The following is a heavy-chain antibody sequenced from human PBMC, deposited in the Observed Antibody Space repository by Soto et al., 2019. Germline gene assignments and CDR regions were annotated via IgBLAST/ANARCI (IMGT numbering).Heavy chain of an antibody. J-gene: IGHJ4*02. CDR3: ARYFDWSHPIFDY. CDR1: GFTFSSYA. D-gene: IGHD3-9*01. Sequence: GGSLRLSCAASGFTFSSYAMSWVRQAPGKGLEWVSAISGSGGNTYYADSVKGRFTISRDNSKNTLYLQMNSLRAEDTAVYYCARYFDWSHPIFDYWGQGTLVTVSS. CDR2: ISGSGGNT. V-gene: IGHV3-23*01.